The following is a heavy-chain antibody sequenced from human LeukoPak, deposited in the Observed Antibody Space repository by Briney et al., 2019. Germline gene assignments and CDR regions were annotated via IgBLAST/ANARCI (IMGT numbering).Heavy chain of an antibody. CDR2: IYYSGST. CDR3: ARGYYDSSGSNYYYYYMDV. Sequence: PSQTLSLTXTVSGGSISSGDYYWSWIRQPPGKGLEWIGYIYYSGSTYYNPSLKSRVTISVDTSKNQFSLKLSSVTAADTAVYYCARGYYDSSGSNYYYYYMDVWGKGTTVTVSS. D-gene: IGHD3-22*01. CDR1: GGSISSGDYY. V-gene: IGHV4-30-4*08. J-gene: IGHJ6*03.